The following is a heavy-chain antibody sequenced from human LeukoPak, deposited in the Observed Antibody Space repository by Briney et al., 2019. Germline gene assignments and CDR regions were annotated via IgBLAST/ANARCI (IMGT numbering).Heavy chain of an antibody. Sequence: PSQTLSLTCTVSGGSISSGGYYWNWIRQHPGKGLEWIGYIYYSGSTSYNPSLKSRVTISVDTSKNQFSLRLSSVTAADTAVYYCARQSLLIAAAGYYLDYWGQGTLVTVSS. CDR2: IYYSGST. CDR3: ARQSLLIAAAGYYLDY. J-gene: IGHJ4*02. D-gene: IGHD6-13*01. CDR1: GGSISSGGYY. V-gene: IGHV4-31*03.